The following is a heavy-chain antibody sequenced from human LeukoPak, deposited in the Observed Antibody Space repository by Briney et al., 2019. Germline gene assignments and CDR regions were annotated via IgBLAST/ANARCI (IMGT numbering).Heavy chain of an antibody. CDR2: ISSSSSYI. J-gene: IGHJ4*02. CDR3: ARDRDYAFDY. V-gene: IGHV3-21*01. D-gene: IGHD4-17*01. Sequence: GGSLRLSCTASGFTFSSYTMTWVRQAPGKGLEWVSSISSSSSYIYYADSVKGRFTISRDNAKNSLYLQMDSLRDEDTAVYYCARDRDYAFDYWGQGTLVTVSS. CDR1: GFTFSSYT.